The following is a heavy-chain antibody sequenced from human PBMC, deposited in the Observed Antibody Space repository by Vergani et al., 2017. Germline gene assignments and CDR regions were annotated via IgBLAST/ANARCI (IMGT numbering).Heavy chain of an antibody. J-gene: IGHJ4*02. CDR1: EFTFSNYA. Sequence: EVQLLESGGGLVQPGGSLRLTCAASEFTFSNYAMNWVRQAPGKGLAWVSGISGSGVSAYYTDSVKGRFTISRDNSKNMLFLQMNNLRTEDTAIYYCARLSYDTTPYLQRGYDCWGQGTLVSVSS. CDR3: ARLSYDTTPYLQRGYDC. CDR2: ISGSGVSA. D-gene: IGHD3-22*01. V-gene: IGHV3-23*01.